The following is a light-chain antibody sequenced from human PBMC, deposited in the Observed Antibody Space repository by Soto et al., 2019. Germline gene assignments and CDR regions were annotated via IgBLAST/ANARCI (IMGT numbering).Light chain of an antibody. CDR3: QQRSNWPVT. CDR1: QSVSSY. Sequence: ETVLTQSPATLPLSPGERATLSCRASQSVSSYLAWYQQKPGQAPRLLIYDASNRATGIPARFSGSGSGTDFTLTISSLEPEDFAVYYCQQRSNWPVTFGQGTRLEIK. J-gene: IGKJ5*01. V-gene: IGKV3-11*01. CDR2: DAS.